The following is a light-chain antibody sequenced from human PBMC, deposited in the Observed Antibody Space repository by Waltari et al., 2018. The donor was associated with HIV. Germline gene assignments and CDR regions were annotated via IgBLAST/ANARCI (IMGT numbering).Light chain of an antibody. V-gene: IGLV3-1*01. J-gene: IGLJ1*01. CDR1: KLGYKY. CDR3: QAWDSSTAFDV. CDR2: QDN. Sequence: SYELPQPPSVSVSPGQTASITCSGDKLGYKYACWYQQKPGQSPVLVIYQDNKRPSGIHEIFSGSNSGNTATLTISGTQAVDEDDYYCQAWDSSTAFDVFGTGTKVNVL.